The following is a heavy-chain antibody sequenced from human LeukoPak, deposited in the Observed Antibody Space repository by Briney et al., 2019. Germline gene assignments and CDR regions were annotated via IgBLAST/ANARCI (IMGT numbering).Heavy chain of an antibody. CDR1: GYTLTSYY. J-gene: IGHJ6*03. CDR3: ARDGHPNVLLWFGEVHYYYMDV. D-gene: IGHD3-10*01. V-gene: IGHV1-46*01. CDR2: INPSGGST. Sequence: ASVKVSCKASGYTLTSYYMHWVRQAPGQGLEWMGIINPSGGSTRYAQKFQGRVTMTRDMSTSTVYMELSSLRSEDTAVYYCARDGHPNVLLWFGEVHYYYMDVWGKGTTVTVSS.